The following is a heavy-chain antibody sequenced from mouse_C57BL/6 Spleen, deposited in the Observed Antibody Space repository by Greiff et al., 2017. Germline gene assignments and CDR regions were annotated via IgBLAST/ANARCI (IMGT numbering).Heavy chain of an antibody. CDR1: GYAFSSYW. CDR3: ARSDYGSSSAY. D-gene: IGHD1-1*01. J-gene: IGHJ3*01. Sequence: QVHVKQSGAELVKPGASVKISCKASGYAFSSYWMNWVKQRPGKGLEWIGQIYPGDGDTNYNGKFKGKATLTAYKSSSTAYMQLSSLTSEDSAVYFCARSDYGSSSAYWGQGTLVTVSA. CDR2: IYPGDGDT. V-gene: IGHV1-80*01.